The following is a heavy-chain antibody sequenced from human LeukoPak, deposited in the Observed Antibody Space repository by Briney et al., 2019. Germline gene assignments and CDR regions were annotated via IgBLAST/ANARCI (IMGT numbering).Heavy chain of an antibody. J-gene: IGHJ6*03. V-gene: IGHV1-69*06. CDR1: GGTINDYA. CDR3: ATPPPGYSFSNHYYMDA. D-gene: IGHD1-1*01. CDR2: IIPLFGTV. Sequence: GASVKVSCTPSGGTINDYAVYWVRQAPGQGLEWMARIIPLFGTVNYAQKFQDRLTVSADKSTNTAHMELSSLRFEDTAIYYCATPPPGYSFSNHYYMDAWGRGTTVTVSS.